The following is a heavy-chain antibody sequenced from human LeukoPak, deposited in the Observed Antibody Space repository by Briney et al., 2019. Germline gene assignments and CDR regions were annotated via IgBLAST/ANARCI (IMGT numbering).Heavy chain of an antibody. V-gene: IGHV3-23*01. CDR3: ARDDCSSTSCPANYYYGMDV. D-gene: IGHD2-2*01. J-gene: IGHJ6*02. CDR1: GFTFSSYA. Sequence: GGSLRLSCAASGFTFSSYAMSWVRQAPGKGLEWVSAISGSGGSTYYADSVKGRFTISRDNSKNTLYLQMNSLRAEDTAVYYCARDDCSSTSCPANYYYGMDVWGQGTTVTVSS. CDR2: ISGSGGST.